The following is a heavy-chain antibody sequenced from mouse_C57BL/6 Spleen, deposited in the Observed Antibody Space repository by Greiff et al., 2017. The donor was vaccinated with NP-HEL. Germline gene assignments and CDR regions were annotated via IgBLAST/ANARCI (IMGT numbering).Heavy chain of an antibody. CDR1: GYTFTSYW. Sequence: VQLQQPGAELVKPGASVKLSCKASGYTFTSYWMHWVKQRPGQGLEWIGMIHPNSGSTNYNEKFKSKATLTVDKSSSTAYMQLSSLTSEDSAVYYCARPQLRLRGDYWGQGTTLTVSS. CDR2: IHPNSGST. D-gene: IGHD3-2*02. J-gene: IGHJ2*01. V-gene: IGHV1-64*01. CDR3: ARPQLRLRGDY.